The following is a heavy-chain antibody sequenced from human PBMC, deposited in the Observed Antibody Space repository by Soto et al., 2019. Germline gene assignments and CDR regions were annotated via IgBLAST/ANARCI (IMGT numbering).Heavy chain of an antibody. CDR2: ISYDGSNK. V-gene: IGHV3-30*18. J-gene: IGHJ6*02. CDR1: GFTFSSYG. D-gene: IGHD2-2*01. CDR3: AKDLCSSTSCYRSYGMDV. Sequence: GGSLRLSCAASGFTFSSYGMHWVRQAPGKGLEWVAVISYDGSNKYYADSVKGRFTISRDNSKNTLYLQMNSLRAEDTAVYYCAKDLCSSTSCYRSYGMDVWGQGTTVTVSS.